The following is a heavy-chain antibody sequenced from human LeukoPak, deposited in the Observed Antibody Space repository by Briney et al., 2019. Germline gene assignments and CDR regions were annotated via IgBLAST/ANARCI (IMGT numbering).Heavy chain of an antibody. D-gene: IGHD3-22*01. CDR1: GGSISSYY. V-gene: IGHV4-59*01. Sequence: SETLSLTCTVSGGSISSYYWSWIRQPPGKGLECIGYIYYSGSTNYNPSLKSRVTMSVDTSKNQFSLKLSSVTAADTAVYYCAGFGSGYYNPYDYWGQGTLVTVSS. CDR2: IYYSGST. J-gene: IGHJ4*02. CDR3: AGFGSGYYNPYDY.